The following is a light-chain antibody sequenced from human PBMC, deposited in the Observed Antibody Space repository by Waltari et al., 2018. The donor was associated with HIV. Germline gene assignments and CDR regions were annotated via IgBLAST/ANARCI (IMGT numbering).Light chain of an antibody. CDR1: ESIVSDY. Sequence: EIVLTQSPGTLSLSPGERATLSCRASESIVSDYLAWYHQKGGQAPRLLIYGTSNRATGIPDRFSGSGSVTDFTLTISRLEPQDFAVYYCQQYGSSPWTFGQGTKVEIK. CDR3: QQYGSSPWT. CDR2: GTS. J-gene: IGKJ1*01. V-gene: IGKV3-20*01.